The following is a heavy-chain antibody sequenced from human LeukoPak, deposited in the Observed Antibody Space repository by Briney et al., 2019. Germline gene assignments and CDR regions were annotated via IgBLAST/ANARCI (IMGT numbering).Heavy chain of an antibody. CDR2: ISSSSSNI. D-gene: IGHD3-3*01. CDR1: GFTFNSYS. V-gene: IGHV3-21*01. Sequence: MTGGSLRLSCAAAGFTFNSYSMNWVRQAPGKGLEWVSSISSSSSNIYYADSVKGRFTISRDNAKNSLYLQMNSLRAEDTAVYYCARDFTRYDFWSGEFASYWGQGTLVTVSS. J-gene: IGHJ4*02. CDR3: ARDFTRYDFWSGEFASY.